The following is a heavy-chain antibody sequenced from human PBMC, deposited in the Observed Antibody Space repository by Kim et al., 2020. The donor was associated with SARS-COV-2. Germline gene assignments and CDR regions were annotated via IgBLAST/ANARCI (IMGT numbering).Heavy chain of an antibody. CDR2: ISGSGGST. V-gene: IGHV3-23*01. CDR1: GFTFSSYA. CDR3: AKYSSSWTTKYYYYYYYMDV. D-gene: IGHD6-13*01. J-gene: IGHJ6*03. Sequence: GGSLRLSCAASGFTFSSYAMSWVRQAPGKGLEWVSAISGSGGSTYYADSVKGRFTISRDNSKNTLYLQMNSLRAEDTAVYYCAKYSSSWTTKYYYYYYYMDVWGKGTTVTVSS.